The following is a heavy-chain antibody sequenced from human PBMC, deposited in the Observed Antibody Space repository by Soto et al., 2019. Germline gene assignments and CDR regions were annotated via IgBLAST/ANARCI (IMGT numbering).Heavy chain of an antibody. D-gene: IGHD5-12*01. CDR1: GFSFSTSGVA. V-gene: IGHV2-5*01. Sequence: QITLQESGPTLVKPTQTLTLTCTFSGFSFSTSGVAVGWILQSPGGALKWLTLICYNDDRRFSPSLKTRLTITGDTSNNQVVLSLTNVDPGDTATYFCAHSDGGYEIIYFDFWGQGIPVTVSS. J-gene: IGHJ4*02. CDR2: ICYNDDR. CDR3: AHSDGGYEIIYFDF.